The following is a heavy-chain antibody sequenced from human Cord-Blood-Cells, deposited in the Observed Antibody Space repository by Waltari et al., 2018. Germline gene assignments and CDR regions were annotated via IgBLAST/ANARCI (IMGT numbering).Heavy chain of an antibody. Sequence: EVQLVESGGGLVQPGGSLRLSCAASGFTFSSYEMNWVRQAPGKGLEWVSYISSRGRTKYYADAVKSRVTISRDNAKNSVYVQMNSLRAEDTAVYYCARSMVAASGGYYWGQGTLVTVSS. CDR1: GFTFSSYE. CDR2: ISSRGRTK. CDR3: ARSMVAASGGYY. V-gene: IGHV3-48*03. J-gene: IGHJ4*02. D-gene: IGHD2-15*01.